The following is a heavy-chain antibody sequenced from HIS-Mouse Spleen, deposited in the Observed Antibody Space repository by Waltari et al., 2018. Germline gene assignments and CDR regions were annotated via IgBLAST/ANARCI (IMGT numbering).Heavy chain of an antibody. Sequence: EVQLVESGGGLVQPGGSLSLSCAASGFTFSSYWMHWVVQAPGKGLVWVSRINSDGSSTSYPDSVKGRFTISRDNAKNTLYLQMNSLRAEDTAVYYCAREIPYSSSWYDWYFDLWGRGTLVTVSS. CDR2: INSDGSST. CDR3: AREIPYSSSWYDWYFDL. D-gene: IGHD6-13*01. J-gene: IGHJ2*01. V-gene: IGHV3-74*01. CDR1: GFTFSSYW.